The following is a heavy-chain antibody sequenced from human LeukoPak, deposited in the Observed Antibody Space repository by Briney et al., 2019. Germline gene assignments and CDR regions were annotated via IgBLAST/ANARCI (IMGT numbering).Heavy chain of an antibody. D-gene: IGHD3-10*01. J-gene: IGHJ6*04. V-gene: IGHV3-21*06. Sequence: GGSLSLSCAASGFMFSTYSMNWVRQAPGKGLEWVSLISIRSNYIYYADSVKGRFTISRDNAKNSVYLQMNSLRAEDTAVYYCARPYGSGSYSAPYYYFGLDVWGKGTTVTVSS. CDR2: ISIRSNYI. CDR1: GFMFSTYS. CDR3: ARPYGSGSYSAPYYYFGLDV.